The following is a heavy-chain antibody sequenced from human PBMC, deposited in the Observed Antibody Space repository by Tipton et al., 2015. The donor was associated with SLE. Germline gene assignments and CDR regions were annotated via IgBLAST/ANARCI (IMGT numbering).Heavy chain of an antibody. CDR3: ARVYSSGWCAH. V-gene: IGHV4-38-2*01. CDR2: IYHSGST. CDR1: GYSISSGYY. D-gene: IGHD6-19*01. J-gene: IGHJ4*02. Sequence: TLSLTCAVSGYSISSGYYWGWIRQPPGKGLEWIGSIYHSGSTYYNPSLKSRVTISVDTSKNQFSLMLSSVTAADTAVYYCARVYSSGWCAHWGQGTLVTVSS.